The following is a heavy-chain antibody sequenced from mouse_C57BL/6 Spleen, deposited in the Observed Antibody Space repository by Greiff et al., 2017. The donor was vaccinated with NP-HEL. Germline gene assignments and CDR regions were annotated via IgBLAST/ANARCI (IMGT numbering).Heavy chain of an antibody. J-gene: IGHJ3*01. CDR3: AREGGVQDMAY. CDR1: GYTFTSYW. Sequence: QVQLQQPGAELVKPGASVKLSCKASGYTFTSYWMPWVKQRPGQGLEWIGVIYPNSGSTNYNEKFKSKATLTVDKASSTAYMQLSSLTSEDSAVYYCAREGGVQDMAYWGQGTPVTVSA. CDR2: IYPNSGST. V-gene: IGHV1-64*01. D-gene: IGHD3-2*02.